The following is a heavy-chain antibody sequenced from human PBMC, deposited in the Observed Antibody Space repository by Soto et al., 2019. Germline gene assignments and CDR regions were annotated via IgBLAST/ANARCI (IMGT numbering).Heavy chain of an antibody. V-gene: IGHV1-69*01. CDR3: AKDGSWDGGGGES. CDR2: IIPVFRTS. CDR1: GVTFSSYA. D-gene: IGHD3-16*01. Sequence: QLVQSGAELKKPGSSVKVSCSAYGVTFSSYAFTWVRRAPGQGLEWMGDIIPVFRTSNYAQGFQGRLTISADESTNTIYMELSCLRAEDTAVYYCAKDGSWDGGGGESWGQGTLVIVSS. J-gene: IGHJ4*02.